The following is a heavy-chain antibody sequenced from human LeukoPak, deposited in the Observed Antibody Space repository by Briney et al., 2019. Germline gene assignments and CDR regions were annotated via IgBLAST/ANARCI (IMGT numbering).Heavy chain of an antibody. CDR2: INHSEST. D-gene: IGHD3-22*01. CDR1: GGSFSGYY. J-gene: IGHJ4*02. CDR3: ARGYDSSGLTFDY. V-gene: IGHV4-34*01. Sequence: PSETLSLTCAVYGGSFSGYYWSWIRQPPGKGLEWIGEINHSESTNYNPSLKSRVTISVDTSKNQFSLKLSSVTAADTAVYYCARGYDSSGLTFDYWGQGTLVTVSS.